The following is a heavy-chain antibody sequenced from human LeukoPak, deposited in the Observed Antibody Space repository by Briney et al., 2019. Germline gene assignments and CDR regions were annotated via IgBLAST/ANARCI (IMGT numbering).Heavy chain of an antibody. D-gene: IGHD5-18*01. CDR1: GGSISSSSYY. CDR2: IYYSGST. Sequence: SETLSLTCTVSGGSISSSSYYWGWIRQPPGKGLEWIGSIYYSGSTYYNPSLKSRVTISVDTSKNQFSLKLSSVTAADTAVYYCAREVRGAMVAGGWYYSYYMDVWGKGTTVTVSS. J-gene: IGHJ6*03. CDR3: AREVRGAMVAGGWYYSYYMDV. V-gene: IGHV4-39*07.